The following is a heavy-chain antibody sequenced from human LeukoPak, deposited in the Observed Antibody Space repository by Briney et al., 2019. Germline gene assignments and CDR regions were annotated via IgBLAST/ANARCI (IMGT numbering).Heavy chain of an antibody. CDR2: MNPNSGNT. V-gene: IGHV1-8*01. Sequence: ASVKVSCKASGYTFTSSDINWVRQATGQGLEWMGWMNPNSGNTGYAQKFQGRVTMTRNTSISTAYMELSSLRSEDTAVYYCARGRSGMITFGGVIVYDYWGQGTLVTVSS. D-gene: IGHD3-16*02. CDR3: ARGRSGMITFGGVIVYDY. CDR1: GYTFTSSD. J-gene: IGHJ4*02.